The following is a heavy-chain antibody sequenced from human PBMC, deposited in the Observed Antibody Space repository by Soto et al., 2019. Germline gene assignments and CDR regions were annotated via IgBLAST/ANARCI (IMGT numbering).Heavy chain of an antibody. J-gene: IGHJ6*02. D-gene: IGHD4-17*01. CDR2: IIPIFGTA. V-gene: IGHV1-69*13. Sequence: SVKVSCKASGGTFSSYAISWVRQAPGQGLEWMGGIIPIFGTANYAQKFQGRVTITADESTSTAYMELSSLRSEDTAVYYCARVNYGASGNYYGMDVWGQGTTVTVSS. CDR1: GGTFSSYA. CDR3: ARVNYGASGNYYGMDV.